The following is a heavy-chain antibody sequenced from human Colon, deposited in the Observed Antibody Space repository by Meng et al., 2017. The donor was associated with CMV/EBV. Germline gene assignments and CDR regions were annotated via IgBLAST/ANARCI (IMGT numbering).Heavy chain of an antibody. V-gene: IGHV4-39*01. CDR3: AVGSFSTTHCHPMYNWFDP. J-gene: IGHJ5*02. Sequence: GSLRPSCAVSGCPVGSSRYFWGWIRQTPGKGLQWIGSIFYNGRTDYSPSLKSQVTISSHTSKNEVSLDLRSVTAACTAVYFCAVGSFSTTHCHPMYNWFDPWGQGTLVTVSS. D-gene: IGHD2-2*01. CDR1: GCPVGSSRYF. CDR2: IFYNGRT.